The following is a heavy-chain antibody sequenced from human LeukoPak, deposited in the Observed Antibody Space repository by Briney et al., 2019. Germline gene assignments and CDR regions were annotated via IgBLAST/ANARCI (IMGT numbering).Heavy chain of an antibody. CDR3: ARLYYYDSSGYYDY. J-gene: IGHJ4*02. V-gene: IGHV1-18*01. CDR2: ISAYNGNT. D-gene: IGHD3-22*01. CDR1: GYTFTSYG. Sequence: GASVKVSCKASGYTFTSYGISWVRQAPGQGLEWMGWISAYNGNTNYAQKLQGRVTMTTDTSTSTAYMELRSLRSDDTAVYYCARLYYYDSSGYYDYWGQGTLDTVSS.